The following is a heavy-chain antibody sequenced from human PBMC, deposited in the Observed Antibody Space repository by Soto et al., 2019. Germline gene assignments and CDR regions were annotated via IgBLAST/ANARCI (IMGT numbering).Heavy chain of an antibody. CDR2: INAGNGNT. J-gene: IGHJ4*02. D-gene: IGHD3-16*02. CDR1: GYTFPSYA. V-gene: IGHV1-3*01. CDR3: ARGITITFGGVIVQTLY. Sequence: ASVKVSCKASGYTFPSYAMHWVRQAPGQRLEWMGWINAGNGNTKYSQKFQGRVTITRDTSASTAYMELSSLRSEDTAVYYCARGITITFGGVIVQTLYWGQGTLVTVSS.